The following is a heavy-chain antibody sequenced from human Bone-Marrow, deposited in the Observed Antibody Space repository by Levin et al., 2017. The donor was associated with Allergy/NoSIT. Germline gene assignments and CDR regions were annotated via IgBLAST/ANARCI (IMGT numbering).Heavy chain of an antibody. Sequence: AASVKVSCKASGDTISSHSFSWVRQAPGQGLEWMGGIIPLFGTTNYAQKFQDRVTITADISTSTVYLELSGLRSDDAALYFCARAPTPFYFDHWGQGTLVIVSS. CDR2: IIPLFGTT. J-gene: IGHJ4*02. CDR1: GDTISSHS. V-gene: IGHV1-69*06. CDR3: ARAPTPFYFDH.